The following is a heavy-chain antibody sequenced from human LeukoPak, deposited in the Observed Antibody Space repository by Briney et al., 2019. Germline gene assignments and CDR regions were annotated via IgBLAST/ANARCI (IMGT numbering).Heavy chain of an antibody. CDR1: GGPFSGYY. J-gene: IGHJ4*02. Sequence: SETLSLTCAVYGGPFSGYYWSWIRQSPGKGLEWIGEINHSGSTNYNPSLKSRVTISVDTSKNQFSLKLSSVTAADTAVYYCARGRASYDFWSGYHFDYWGQGTLVTVSS. V-gene: IGHV4-34*01. D-gene: IGHD3-3*01. CDR3: ARGRASYDFWSGYHFDY. CDR2: INHSGST.